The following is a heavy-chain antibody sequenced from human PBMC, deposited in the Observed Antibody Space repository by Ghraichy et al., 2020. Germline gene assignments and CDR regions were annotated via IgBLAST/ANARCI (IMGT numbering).Heavy chain of an antibody. CDR3: TRGGYYFDY. CDR2: INQDGSEI. CDR1: GFTFSSYW. D-gene: IGHD5-12*01. J-gene: IGHJ4*02. Sequence: GGALRLSFAASGFTFSSYWMTWVRQAPGKGLECVANINQDGSEIHYVESVQGRITISRDNAKNSLYLHINSLRAEDTAMYYCTRGGYYFDYWGQGTLVTVSS. V-gene: IGHV3-7*03.